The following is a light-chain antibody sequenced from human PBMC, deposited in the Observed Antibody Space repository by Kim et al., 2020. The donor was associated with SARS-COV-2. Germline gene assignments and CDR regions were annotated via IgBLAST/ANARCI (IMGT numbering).Light chain of an antibody. J-gene: IGLJ3*02. V-gene: IGLV3-21*02. CDR2: DDS. CDR3: QVWDDGSLV. Sequence: SYELPQPPSLSVAPGGTATLTCGGNSIGSKGVHWYQQKPGQAPVLVVHDDSDRPSGIPERFSGSNSGNTATLTIIRAEAGDEADYFGQVWDDGSLVFGGGTQLTVL. CDR1: SIGSKG.